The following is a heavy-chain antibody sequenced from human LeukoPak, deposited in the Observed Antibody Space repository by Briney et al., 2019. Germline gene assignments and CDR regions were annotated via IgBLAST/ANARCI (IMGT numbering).Heavy chain of an antibody. J-gene: IGHJ4*02. Sequence: GGSLRLSCAASEFTFSSYGMHWVRQAPGKGLEWVAFIRYDGSNKYYADSVKGRFTISRDNSKNTLYLQMNSLRAEDTAVYYCAKAYYGSGSYFDYWGQGTLVTVSS. CDR1: EFTFSSYG. CDR2: IRYDGSNK. D-gene: IGHD3-10*01. CDR3: AKAYYGSGSYFDY. V-gene: IGHV3-30*02.